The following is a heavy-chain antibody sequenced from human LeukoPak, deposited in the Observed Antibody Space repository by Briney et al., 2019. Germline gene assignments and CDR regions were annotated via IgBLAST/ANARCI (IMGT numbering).Heavy chain of an antibody. V-gene: IGHV4-30-4*01. CDR2: IYYSGST. J-gene: IGHJ6*02. CDR1: GGSISSGDYY. Sequence: SETLSLTCTVSGGSISSGDYYWSWIRQPPGKGLEWLGYIYYSGSTYYNPSLKSRVTISVDTSKNQFSLKLSSVTAADTAVYYCARDMKEQFYGDYYYYGMDVWGQGTTVTVSS. CDR3: ARDMKEQFYGDYYYYGMDV. D-gene: IGHD4-17*01.